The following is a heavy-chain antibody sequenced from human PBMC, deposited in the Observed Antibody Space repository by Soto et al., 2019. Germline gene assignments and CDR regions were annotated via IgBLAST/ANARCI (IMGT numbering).Heavy chain of an antibody. J-gene: IGHJ6*02. CDR3: ARGSYEDYYYGLDV. D-gene: IGHD1-26*01. CDR1: GYTFTSYS. CDR2: INAGNGNT. V-gene: IGHV1-3*01. Sequence: ASVKVSWKASGYTFTSYSMHWVREAPGQRLEWMGWINAGNGNTKYSQKFQGRVTITRDTSASTAYMELSSLRSEDTAVYYCARGSYEDYYYGLDVWGQGTTVTVSS.